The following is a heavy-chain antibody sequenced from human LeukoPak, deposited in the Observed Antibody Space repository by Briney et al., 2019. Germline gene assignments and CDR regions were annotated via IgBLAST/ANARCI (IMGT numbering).Heavy chain of an antibody. J-gene: IGHJ4*02. V-gene: IGHV4-61*02. CDR2: IYTSGST. CDR3: AREELGIDY. D-gene: IGHD7-27*01. CDR1: GGSISSGSYY. Sequence: SETLSLTCTVSGGSISSGSYYWSWIRQPAGKGLEWIGRIYTSGSTNYNPSLKSRVTISVDTSKNQFSLKLSSVTAADTAVYYCAREELGIDYWGQRTLVTVSS.